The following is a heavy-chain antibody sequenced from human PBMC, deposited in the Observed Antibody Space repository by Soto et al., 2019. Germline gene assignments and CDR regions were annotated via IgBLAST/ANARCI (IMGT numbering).Heavy chain of an antibody. CDR2: ISYDGSNK. D-gene: IGHD6-13*01. CDR3: SRDFIAAAGEEMGWFDP. V-gene: IGHV3-30*03. Sequence: GGSLRLSCAASGFTFSSYGMHWVRQAPGKGLEWVAVISYDGSNKYYADSVKGRFTISRDNSKNTLYLQMNSLRAEDTAVYYCSRDFIAAAGEEMGWFDPWGQGTLVTVSS. CDR1: GFTFSSYG. J-gene: IGHJ5*02.